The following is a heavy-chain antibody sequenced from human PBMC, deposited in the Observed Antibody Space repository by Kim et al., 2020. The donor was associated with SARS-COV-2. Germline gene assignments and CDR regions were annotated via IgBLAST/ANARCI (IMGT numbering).Heavy chain of an antibody. D-gene: IGHD5-12*01. J-gene: IGHJ5*02. Sequence: ASVKGRFTISRENSKNTLYLQMNSLRAEDTAVYYCAKDPAHIGENWFDPWGQGTLVTVSS. CDR3: AKDPAHIGENWFDP. V-gene: IGHV3-23*01.